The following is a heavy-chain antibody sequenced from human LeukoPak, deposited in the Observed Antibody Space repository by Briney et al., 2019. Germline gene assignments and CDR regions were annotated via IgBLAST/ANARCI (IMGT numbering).Heavy chain of an antibody. Sequence: ASVKVSCKASGYTFTSYGISWVRQPPGQELEWMGWISAYNGNTNYAQKLQGRVTMTTDTSTSTAYMELRSLRSDDTAVYYCARDGVGRGSSWYSWEYYYYMDVWGKGTTVTISS. CDR1: GYTFTSYG. CDR3: ARDGVGRGSSWYSWEYYYYMDV. V-gene: IGHV1-18*01. D-gene: IGHD6-13*01. J-gene: IGHJ6*03. CDR2: ISAYNGNT.